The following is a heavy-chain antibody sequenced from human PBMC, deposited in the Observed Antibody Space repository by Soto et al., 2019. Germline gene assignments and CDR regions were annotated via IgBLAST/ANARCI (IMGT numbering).Heavy chain of an antibody. D-gene: IGHD4-17*01. CDR1: GGSISSGGYY. CDR2: IYYSGST. Sequence: QVQLQESGPGLVKPSQTLSLTCTVSGGSISSGGYYWSWIRQHPGKGLEWIGYIYYSGSTYYNPSLKSRVTISVATSKNQFSLKLSSVTAADTAVYYCAREYGDRSTLDYYGMDVWGQGTTVTVSS. V-gene: IGHV4-31*03. J-gene: IGHJ6*02. CDR3: AREYGDRSTLDYYGMDV.